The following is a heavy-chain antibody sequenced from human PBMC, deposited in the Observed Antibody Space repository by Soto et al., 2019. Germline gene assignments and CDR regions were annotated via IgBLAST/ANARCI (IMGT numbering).Heavy chain of an antibody. J-gene: IGHJ5*02. CDR1: GGSVNGYY. D-gene: IGHD3-3*01. Sequence: SETLSLTCAVYGGSVNGYYWNWIRQPPGKGLEWIGEINHTGGTHYNPSLKSRVTMSVDTSKNQFSLRLSSETAADTAIYYCATRITVFGLLIPPFDPWGQGTQVTVSS. V-gene: IGHV4-34*01. CDR3: ATRITVFGLLIPPFDP. CDR2: INHTGGT.